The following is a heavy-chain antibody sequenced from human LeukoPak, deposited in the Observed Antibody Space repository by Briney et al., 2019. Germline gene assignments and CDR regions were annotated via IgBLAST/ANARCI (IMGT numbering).Heavy chain of an antibody. Sequence: ASVKVSCKASGGTFSSYAISWVRQAPGQGLEWMGGVIPIFGTANYAQKFQGRVTITTDESTSTAYMELSSLRSEDTAVYYCATLKWNYDYYYYMDVWGKGTTVTVSS. J-gene: IGHJ6*03. CDR1: GGTFSSYA. D-gene: IGHD1-1*01. V-gene: IGHV1-69*05. CDR3: ATLKWNYDYYYYMDV. CDR2: VIPIFGTA.